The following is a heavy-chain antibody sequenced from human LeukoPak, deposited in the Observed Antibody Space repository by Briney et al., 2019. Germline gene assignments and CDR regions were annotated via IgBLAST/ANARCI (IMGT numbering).Heavy chain of an antibody. CDR3: ARDRRVYCSGGSCYSSDFDY. CDR1: GFTFSDYY. D-gene: IGHD2-15*01. V-gene: IGHV3-11*01. Sequence: GGSLRLSCAASGFTFSDYYMSWIRQAPGKGLEWVSYISSSGSTIYYADSVKGRFTISRDNAKGSLYLQMNSLRAEDTAVYYCARDRRVYCSGGSCYSSDFDYWGQGTLVTVSS. J-gene: IGHJ4*02. CDR2: ISSSGSTI.